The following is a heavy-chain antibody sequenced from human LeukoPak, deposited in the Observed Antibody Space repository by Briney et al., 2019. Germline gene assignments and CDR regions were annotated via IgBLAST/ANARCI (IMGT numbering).Heavy chain of an antibody. CDR1: GFTFSSYW. J-gene: IGHJ3*02. Sequence: GGSLRLSCAASGFTFSSYWMSWVRQAPGKGLEWVANIKQDGSEKYYVDSVKGRFTISRDNAKNSLYLQMNSLRAEDTAVYYCAKDPEVAVAGTDAFDIWGQGTMVTVSS. CDR3: AKDPEVAVAGTDAFDI. V-gene: IGHV3-7*01. CDR2: IKQDGSEK. D-gene: IGHD6-19*01.